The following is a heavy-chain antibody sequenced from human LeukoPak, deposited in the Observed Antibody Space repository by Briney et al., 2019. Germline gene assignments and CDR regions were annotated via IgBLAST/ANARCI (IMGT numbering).Heavy chain of an antibody. V-gene: IGHV5-51*01. CDR1: GYSFTSYW. J-gene: IGHJ4*02. CDR2: IYPGDSDT. D-gene: IGHD2-21*02. CDR3: ARAISYCGGDCYSRGTMYYFDY. Sequence: GESLKISCKGSGYSFTSYWIGWVRQMPGKGLEWMGIIYPGDSDTRYSPSFQGQVTISADKSISTAYLQWSSLKASDTAMYYCARAISYCGGDCYSRGTMYYFDYWGQGTLVTVSS.